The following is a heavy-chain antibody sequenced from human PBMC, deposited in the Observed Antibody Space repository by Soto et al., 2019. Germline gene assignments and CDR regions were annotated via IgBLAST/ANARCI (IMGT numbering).Heavy chain of an antibody. CDR2: INPSGGST. CDR1: GYTFTSDY. CDR3: ARGGIPNSSGWAPRANWFDP. J-gene: IGHJ5*02. D-gene: IGHD6-19*01. Sequence: ASVKVSFTSSGYTFTSDYMHWVRQAPGQGLEWMGIINPSGGSTSYAQKFQGRVTMTRDTSTSTVYMELSSLRSEDTAVYYCARGGIPNSSGWAPRANWFDPWGQGTLVTVS. V-gene: IGHV1-46*01.